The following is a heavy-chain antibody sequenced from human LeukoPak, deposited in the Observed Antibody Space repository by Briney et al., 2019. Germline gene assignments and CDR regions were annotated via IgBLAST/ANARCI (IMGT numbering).Heavy chain of an antibody. J-gene: IGHJ6*02. CDR2: MNPNSGNT. D-gene: IGHD3-3*01. CDR1: GYTFTSYD. Sequence: ASVKVSCKASGYTFTSYDINWVRQATGQGLEWMGWMNPNSGNTGYAQKFQGRVTMTRNTSISTAYMELSSLRSEDTAVYYCARGRTEHYDFWSGYYTTYYYYGMDVWGQGTMVTVSS. CDR3: ARGRTEHYDFWSGYYTTYYYYGMDV. V-gene: IGHV1-8*01.